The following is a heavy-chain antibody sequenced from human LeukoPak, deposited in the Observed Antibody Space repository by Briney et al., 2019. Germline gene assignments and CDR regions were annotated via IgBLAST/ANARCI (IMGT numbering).Heavy chain of an antibody. CDR3: ARHGDHDYGDYGSSNWFDP. D-gene: IGHD4-17*01. J-gene: IGHJ5*02. Sequence: NPSETLSLTCTVSGGSISSSSYYWGWIRQPPGKGLEWIGSIYYSGSTYYNPSLKSRVTISVDTSKNQFSLKLSSVTAADTAVYYCARHGDHDYGDYGSSNWFDPWGQGTLVTVSS. CDR1: GGSISSSSYY. CDR2: IYYSGST. V-gene: IGHV4-39*01.